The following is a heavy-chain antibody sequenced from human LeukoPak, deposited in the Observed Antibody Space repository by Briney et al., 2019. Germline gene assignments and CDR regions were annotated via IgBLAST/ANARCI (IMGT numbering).Heavy chain of an antibody. CDR1: GYTFTGYY. D-gene: IGHD5-12*01. CDR2: INPNSGDT. CDR3: AKNPYEYYFDY. Sequence: ASVKVSCKASGYTFTGYYMHWVRQAPGQGLEWMGWINPNSGDTSYAQKFQGRVTMTRDTSISTAYMELSRLRSDDTAVYYCAKNPYEYYFDYWGQGTPVTVSS. J-gene: IGHJ4*02. V-gene: IGHV1-2*02.